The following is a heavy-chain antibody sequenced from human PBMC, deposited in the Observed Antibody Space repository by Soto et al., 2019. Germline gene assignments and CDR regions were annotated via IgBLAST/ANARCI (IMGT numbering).Heavy chain of an antibody. CDR2: ISGSGGST. D-gene: IGHD3-22*01. CDR1: GFTFSSYA. Sequence: PGGSLRLSCAASGFTFSSYAMSWVRQAPGKGLEWVSAISGSGGSTYYADSVKGRFTISRDNSKNTLYLQMNSLRAEDTAVYYCAKDRPYYYDSSGYYSDAFDIWGQGTMVTVSS. J-gene: IGHJ3*02. V-gene: IGHV3-23*01. CDR3: AKDRPYYYDSSGYYSDAFDI.